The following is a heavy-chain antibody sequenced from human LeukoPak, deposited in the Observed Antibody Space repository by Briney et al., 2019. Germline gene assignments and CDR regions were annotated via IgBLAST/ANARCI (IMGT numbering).Heavy chain of an antibody. V-gene: IGHV4-34*01. CDR2: INHSGST. CDR1: GGSFSGYY. J-gene: IGHJ6*03. D-gene: IGHD6-19*01. CDR3: ARKSGIAVAGTYMDV. Sequence: SETLSLTCAVYGGSFSGYYWSWIRQPPGKGLEWIGEINHSGSTNYNPSLKSRVTISVDTSKNQFSLKLSSVTAADTAVYYCARKSGIAVAGTYMDVWGKGTTVTVSS.